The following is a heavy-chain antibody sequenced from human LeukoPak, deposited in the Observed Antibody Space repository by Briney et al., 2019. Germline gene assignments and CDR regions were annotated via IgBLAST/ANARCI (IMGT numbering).Heavy chain of an antibody. CDR1: GLTFGEYA. CDR3: LYYYDSSGYYLPDH. V-gene: IGHV3-49*04. Sequence: PGRSLRLSCTVSGLTFGEYAMSWVRQAPGKGLEWVGVIRSKAYGGTTEYAASVKGRFTISRDDSKSIAYLQMNSLKSEDTAVYHCLYYYDSSGYYLPDHWGQGTLVTVSS. CDR2: IRSKAYGGTT. J-gene: IGHJ4*02. D-gene: IGHD3-22*01.